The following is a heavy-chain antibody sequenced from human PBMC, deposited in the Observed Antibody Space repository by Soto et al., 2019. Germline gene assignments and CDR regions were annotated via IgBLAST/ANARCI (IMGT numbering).Heavy chain of an antibody. D-gene: IGHD1-1*01. Sequence: GGSLRLSCAASGFTFSSCGMHWVRQAPGKGLEWVAVTSHDESNKFYADSVKGRFTISRDNSKNTLYLQMNSLRTEDTAVYYCAKDPGGVQLWDFFDYWGQGTPVTVSS. CDR2: TSHDESNK. V-gene: IGHV3-30*18. J-gene: IGHJ4*02. CDR1: GFTFSSCG. CDR3: AKDPGGVQLWDFFDY.